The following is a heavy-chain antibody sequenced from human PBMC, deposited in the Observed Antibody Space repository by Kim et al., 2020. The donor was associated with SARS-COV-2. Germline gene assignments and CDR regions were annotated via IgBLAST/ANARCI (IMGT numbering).Heavy chain of an antibody. V-gene: IGHV1-69*04. D-gene: IGHD3-16*01. J-gene: IGHJ5*02. Sequence: YAQKFQGRVRSTADKSTSTAYMELSSLRSEDTAVYYCARGGVRYSNSFDPWGQGTLVTVSS. CDR3: ARGGVRYSNSFDP.